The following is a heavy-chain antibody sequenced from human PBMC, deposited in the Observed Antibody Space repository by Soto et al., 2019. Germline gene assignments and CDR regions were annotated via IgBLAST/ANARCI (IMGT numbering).Heavy chain of an antibody. Sequence: ASVKVSCKASGYTFTSYGISWVRQAPGQGLEWMGWISAYNGNTNYAQKLQGRVTMTTDTSTSTAYMELRSLRSDDTAVYYCASATTVTKPFDYWGQGTLVTVSS. CDR3: ASATTVTKPFDY. D-gene: IGHD4-17*01. CDR2: ISAYNGNT. CDR1: GYTFTSYG. V-gene: IGHV1-18*01. J-gene: IGHJ4*02.